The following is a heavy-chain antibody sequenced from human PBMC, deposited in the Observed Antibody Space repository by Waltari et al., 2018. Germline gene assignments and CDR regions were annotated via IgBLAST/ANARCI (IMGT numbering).Heavy chain of an antibody. V-gene: IGHV3-21*01. CDR2: IRSSSSYI. Sequence: EVQLVESGGGLVKPGGSLRLSCAASGFTFSSYSMNWVRQAPGKGCEWFSSIRSSSSYIYYSDSVKGRFTISRDNAKNSLYLQMNSLRAEDTAVYYCARDVRGIAAAVRGGAFDIWGQGTMVTVSS. CDR3: ARDVRGIAAAVRGGAFDI. J-gene: IGHJ3*02. D-gene: IGHD6-13*01. CDR1: GFTFSSYS.